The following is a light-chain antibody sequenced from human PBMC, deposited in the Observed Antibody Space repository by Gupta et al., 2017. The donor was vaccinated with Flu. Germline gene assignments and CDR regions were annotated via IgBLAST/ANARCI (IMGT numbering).Light chain of an antibody. CDR3: QQRSHWPPFT. V-gene: IGKV3-11*01. CDR1: QSVGMY. J-gene: IGKJ5*01. CDR2: DAS. Sequence: EIVLTQSPATLSLSPGERATLSCRASQSVGMYLAWYQQKPGQAPRLLIADASNRAPGIPVRFSGSGSGTDFTLTISSREPEDFAVYYCQQRSHWPPFTFGQGTRLEIK.